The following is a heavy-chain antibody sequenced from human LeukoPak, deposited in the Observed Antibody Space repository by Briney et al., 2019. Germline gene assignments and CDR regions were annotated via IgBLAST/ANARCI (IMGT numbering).Heavy chain of an antibody. J-gene: IGHJ3*02. Sequence: NPGGSLRLSCAASGFTFSSDSMRWVRQAPGKGREWVSSISSSSSYIYYADSVKGRFTISRDNAKNSLYLQMNSLRAEDTALYYCAKDKGSTMVRGVIIYAFDIWGQGTMVTVSS. CDR2: ISSSSSYI. D-gene: IGHD3-10*01. CDR1: GFTFSSDS. CDR3: AKDKGSTMVRGVIIYAFDI. V-gene: IGHV3-21*04.